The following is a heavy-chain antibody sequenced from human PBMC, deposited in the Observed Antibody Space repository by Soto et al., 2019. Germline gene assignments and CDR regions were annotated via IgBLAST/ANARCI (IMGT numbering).Heavy chain of an antibody. V-gene: IGHV4-31*03. D-gene: IGHD5-18*01. Sequence: PSETLSLTCTVSGDSIRGGTHYWSWIRQHPGKGLEWIGYIYYSGSAYYNPSLKSRVSMSVDPSKNQLSLKLSSMTAADTAVYYCARLYSYGYYYFDYWGQGTLVTAPQ. CDR2: IYYSGSA. CDR3: ARLYSYGYYYFDY. J-gene: IGHJ4*02. CDR1: GDSIRGGTHY.